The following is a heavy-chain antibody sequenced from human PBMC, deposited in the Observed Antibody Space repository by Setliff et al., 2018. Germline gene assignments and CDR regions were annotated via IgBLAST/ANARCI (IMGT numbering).Heavy chain of an antibody. CDR3: ARDRDSSGYPYYFDY. J-gene: IGHJ4*02. CDR1: GYTFTSYY. D-gene: IGHD3-22*01. CDR2: INPNSGGT. V-gene: IGHV1-2*04. Sequence: ASVKVSCKASGYTFTSYYMHWVRQAPGQGLEWMGIINPNSGGTNYAQKFQGWVTMTRDTSINTAYMELSRLRSDDTAVYYCARDRDSSGYPYYFDYWGQGTLVTVSS.